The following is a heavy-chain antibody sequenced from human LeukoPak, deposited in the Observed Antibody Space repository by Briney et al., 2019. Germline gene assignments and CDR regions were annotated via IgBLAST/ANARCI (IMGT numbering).Heavy chain of an antibody. V-gene: IGHV3-20*04. D-gene: IGHD1-26*01. Sequence: PGGSLRLSCAASGFTFDDYGMSWVRQAPGKGLEWVSGINWNGGSTGYADSVKGRFTISRDNAKNSLYLQMNSLRAEDTALYYCARSPQQWELPDFDYSGQGTLVTVSS. CDR1: GFTFDDYG. CDR3: ARSPQQWELPDFDY. CDR2: INWNGGST. J-gene: IGHJ4*02.